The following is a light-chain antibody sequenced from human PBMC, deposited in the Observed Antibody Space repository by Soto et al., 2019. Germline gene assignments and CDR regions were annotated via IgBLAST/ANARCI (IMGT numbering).Light chain of an antibody. CDR3: QQVNSYPIT. Sequence: DIQLTQSPSFLSASVGDRVTITCRASQGINNYLAWYQQKAGKAPKLLIYAASTLQSGVPSRFSGSGSVTEFTLTISSLQPEDFATYYCQQVNSYPITFGQGTRLEIK. V-gene: IGKV1-9*01. J-gene: IGKJ5*01. CDR2: AAS. CDR1: QGINNY.